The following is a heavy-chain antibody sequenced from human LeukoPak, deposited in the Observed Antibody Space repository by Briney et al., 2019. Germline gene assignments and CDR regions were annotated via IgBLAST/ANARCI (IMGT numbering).Heavy chain of an antibody. V-gene: IGHV5-51*01. CDR3: ARHRIAVAGLNYYYYMDV. J-gene: IGHJ6*03. CDR2: GDSDT. Sequence: GDSDTTYSPSFQGQVPISADKSISTAYLQWSSLKASDTAMYYCARHRIAVAGLNYYYYMDVWGKGTTVTVSS. D-gene: IGHD6-19*01.